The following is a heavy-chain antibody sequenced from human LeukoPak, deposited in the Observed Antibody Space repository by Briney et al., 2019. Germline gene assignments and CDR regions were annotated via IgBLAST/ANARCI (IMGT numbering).Heavy chain of an antibody. V-gene: IGHV3-30*02. CDR1: GFTFSSYG. CDR2: IRYDGSNK. Sequence: GGSLRLSCAASGFTFSSYGMHWVRQAPGKGLEWVAFIRYDGSNKYYADSVKGRFNISRDNSKNTLYLQMNSLRAEDTAVYYCAKGQRLLWFGELFGYFDYWGQGTLVTVSS. J-gene: IGHJ4*02. D-gene: IGHD3-10*01. CDR3: AKGQRLLWFGELFGYFDY.